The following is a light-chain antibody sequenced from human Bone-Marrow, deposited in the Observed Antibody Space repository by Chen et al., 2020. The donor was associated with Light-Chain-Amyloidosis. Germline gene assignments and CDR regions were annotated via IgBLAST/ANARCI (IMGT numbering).Light chain of an antibody. J-gene: IGLJ2*01. CDR3: QSADTRGVV. CDR1: ILAQHF. V-gene: IGLV3-25*03. Sequence: SYELTQTPSVSVSPGQTARIPCSGEILAQHFAYWYQQKPGQAPVAVTFKDSERPSGIPGRFSGSSSGTIVTLTIRGVQAEDEADYYCQSADTRGVVFGGGTKLIVL. CDR2: KDS.